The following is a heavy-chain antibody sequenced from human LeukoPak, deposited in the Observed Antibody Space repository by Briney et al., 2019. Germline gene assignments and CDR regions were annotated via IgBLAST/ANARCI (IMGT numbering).Heavy chain of an antibody. CDR2: INHSGST. CDR3: ARGLHRGYYFDY. CDR1: GGSFSGYY. J-gene: IGHJ4*02. D-gene: IGHD3-10*01. Sequence: SETLSLTCAVYGGSFSGYYWSWIRQPPGKGLEWIGEINHSGSTNYNPSLKSRVTISVDTSKYQFSLKLSSVTAADTAVYYCARGLHRGYYFDYWGQGTLVTVSS. V-gene: IGHV4-34*01.